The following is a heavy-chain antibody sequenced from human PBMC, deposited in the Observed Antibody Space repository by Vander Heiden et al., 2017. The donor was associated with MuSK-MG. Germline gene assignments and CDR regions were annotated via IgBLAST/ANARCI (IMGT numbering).Heavy chain of an antibody. V-gene: IGHV3-9*01. CDR3: AKDIDRAYIYGHDAFDS. D-gene: IGHD5-18*01. CDR1: GFSIGEHA. J-gene: IGHJ3*02. CDR2: ISWDSGSK. Sequence: EVQLVESGGGLVQPGRSLTLSCAASGFSIGEHAMHWVRQAPGKGLEWVSGISWDSGSKGYADSVKGRFTISRDNAKNSLYLQLNSLRPEDTTVDYGAKDIDRAYIYGHDAFDSWGQGTMVTVSS.